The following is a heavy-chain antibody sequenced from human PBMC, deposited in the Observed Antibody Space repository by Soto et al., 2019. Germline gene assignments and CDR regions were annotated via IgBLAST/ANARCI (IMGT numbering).Heavy chain of an antibody. V-gene: IGHV3-23*01. J-gene: IGHJ4*02. CDR1: GFTFSSYA. CDR3: AKGYDYVWGSYRYLDY. CDR2: ISGSGGST. Sequence: TGGSLRLSCAASGFTFSSYAMSWVRQAPGKGLEWVSAISGSGGSTYYADSVKGRFTISRDNSKNTLYLQTNSLRAEDTAVYYCAKGYDYVWGSYRYLDYWGQGTLVTVSS. D-gene: IGHD3-16*02.